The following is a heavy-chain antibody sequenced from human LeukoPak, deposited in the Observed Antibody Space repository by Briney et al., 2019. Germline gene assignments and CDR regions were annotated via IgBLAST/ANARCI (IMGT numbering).Heavy chain of an antibody. CDR3: ARDPGIYYYGSGSYRPFDY. CDR1: GGSISSSSYY. J-gene: IGHJ4*02. D-gene: IGHD3-10*01. Sequence: SGTLSLTCTVSGGSISSSSYYWGWIRQPPGKGLEWIGSIYYSGSTYYNPPLKSRVTISVDTSKNQFSLKLSSVTAADTAVYYCARDPGIYYYGSGSYRPFDYWGQGTLVTVSS. V-gene: IGHV4-39*07. CDR2: IYYSGST.